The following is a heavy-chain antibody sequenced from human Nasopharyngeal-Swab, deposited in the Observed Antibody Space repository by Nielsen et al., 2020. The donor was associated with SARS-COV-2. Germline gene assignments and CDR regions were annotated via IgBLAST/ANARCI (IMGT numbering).Heavy chain of an antibody. J-gene: IGHJ4*02. D-gene: IGHD1-26*01. CDR2: ITSSSSTK. CDR3: GREFEATGATYLDY. Sequence: GGSLRLSCAASGFAFTDYSMDWVRQAPGKGLEWVSYITSSSSTKNYADSVKGRFTVSRDNAKNSLYLQMSSLRDDDTAVYYCGREFEATGATYLDYWGLGTLVTVSS. V-gene: IGHV3-48*02. CDR1: GFAFTDYS.